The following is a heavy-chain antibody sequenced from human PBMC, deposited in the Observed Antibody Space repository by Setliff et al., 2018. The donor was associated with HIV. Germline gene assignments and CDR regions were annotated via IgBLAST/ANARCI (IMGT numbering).Heavy chain of an antibody. J-gene: IGHJ5*02. D-gene: IGHD3-16*01. CDR1: GGSFSGYY. Sequence: SETLSLTCSVSGGSFSGYYWSWIRQPPGKGLEWIGYIYIYNSGSTNYNPSLTGRVTISADTSRNQFSLKLNSVTAADTAVYYCARRTFGSGRLDPWGQGTLVTVSS. CDR2: IYIYNSGST. CDR3: ARRTFGSGRLDP. V-gene: IGHV4-59*08.